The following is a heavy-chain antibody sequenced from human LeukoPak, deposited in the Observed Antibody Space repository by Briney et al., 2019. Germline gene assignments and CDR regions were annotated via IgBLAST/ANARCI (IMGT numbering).Heavy chain of an antibody. CDR1: GFTFSSYE. V-gene: IGHV3-48*03. D-gene: IGHD3-10*01. Sequence: GGSLRLSCAASGFTFSSYEMNWVRQAPGKGLEWVSYISSSGSTIYYADSVKGRFTISRDNAKNSLYLQMTSLRAEDTAVYYCHYGSGSYFNPFDYWGQGTLVTVSS. J-gene: IGHJ4*02. CDR3: HYGSGSYFNPFDY. CDR2: ISSSGSTI.